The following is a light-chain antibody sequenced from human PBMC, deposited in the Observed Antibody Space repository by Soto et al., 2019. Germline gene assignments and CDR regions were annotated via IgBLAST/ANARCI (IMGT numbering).Light chain of an antibody. V-gene: IGKV3-15*01. CDR1: QSVSSSY. J-gene: IGKJ2*01. Sequence: VLSQSPAILSLSPWERATLSCRTSQSVSSSYLAWYQQKPGQAPRLLIYGASTRATGIPARFSGSGSGTEFTLTISSLQSEDSAVYFCQQYNNWPPYTFGQGTKVDIK. CDR3: QQYNNWPPYT. CDR2: GAS.